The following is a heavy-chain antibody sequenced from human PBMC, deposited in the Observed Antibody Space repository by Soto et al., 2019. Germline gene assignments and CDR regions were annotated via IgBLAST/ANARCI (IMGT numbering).Heavy chain of an antibody. Sequence: PGGSLRLSCAASGFTCISYAMSWVRQAPGKGLEWVSAISGSGGSTYYADSVKGRFTISRDNSKNTLYLQMNSLRAEDTAVYYCAKDYGDYDYFDYWGQGTLVTVSS. CDR3: AKDYGDYDYFDY. CDR2: ISGSGGST. CDR1: GFTCISYA. J-gene: IGHJ4*02. V-gene: IGHV3-23*01. D-gene: IGHD4-17*01.